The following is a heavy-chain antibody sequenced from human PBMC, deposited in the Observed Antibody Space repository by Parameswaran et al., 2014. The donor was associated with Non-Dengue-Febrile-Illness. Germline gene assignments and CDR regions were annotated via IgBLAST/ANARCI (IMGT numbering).Heavy chain of an antibody. V-gene: IGHV4-34*01. J-gene: IGHJ6*03. CDR3: ARGRRYNYGPYYYYYYMDV. Sequence: RWIRQPPGKGLEWIGEINHSGNTNYSPSLKSRLTISVDTSKNQFSLRLRSVTAADTAVYYCARGRRYNYGPYYYYYYMDVWGKGTTVTVSS. D-gene: IGHD5-18*01. CDR2: INHSGNT.